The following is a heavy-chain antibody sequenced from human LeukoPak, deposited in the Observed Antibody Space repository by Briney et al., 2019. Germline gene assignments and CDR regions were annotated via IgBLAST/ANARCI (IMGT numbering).Heavy chain of an antibody. Sequence: SETLSLTCTVPGGSISTYYWSWIRQPAGKGLEWIGRIYSSGITNYNPSLKSRVTTSVDTSKNQFSLKLTSVTAADTAVYYCARAPSDYCSGGSCTRINWFDPWGQGTLVTVSS. CDR1: GGSISTYY. D-gene: IGHD2-15*01. V-gene: IGHV4-4*07. J-gene: IGHJ5*02. CDR2: IYSSGIT. CDR3: ARAPSDYCSGGSCTRINWFDP.